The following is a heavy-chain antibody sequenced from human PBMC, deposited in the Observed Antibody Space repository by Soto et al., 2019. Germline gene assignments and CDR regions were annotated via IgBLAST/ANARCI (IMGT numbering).Heavy chain of an antibody. V-gene: IGHV1-46*01. CDR3: ATHRPSILTTSFFDY. D-gene: IGHD2-2*01. J-gene: IGHJ4*02. Sequence: ASVKVSCKASGYTFTSYYMHWVRQAPGQGLEWMGIINPSGGSTSYAQKFQGRVTMTRDTSTSTVYMELSSLRSEDTAVYYCATHRPSILTTSFFDYWGQGTLVTVSS. CDR2: INPSGGST. CDR1: GYTFTSYY.